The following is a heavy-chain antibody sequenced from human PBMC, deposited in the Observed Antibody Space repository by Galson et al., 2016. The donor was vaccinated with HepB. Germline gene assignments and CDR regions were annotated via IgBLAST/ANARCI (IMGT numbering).Heavy chain of an antibody. D-gene: IGHD5-24*01. CDR3: ARAAHVKGIEMLSHFDY. J-gene: IGHJ4*02. V-gene: IGHV4-31*03. CDR2: IYYSGNS. CDR1: GGSINSGAYY. Sequence: TLSLTCSVSGGSINSGAYYWSWIRQHPGKGLEWIGYIYYSGNSYHNPSLKSRVTISVDRSENEFSLKVSSVTAADTAIYYCARAAHVKGIEMLSHFDYWGQGILVTVSP.